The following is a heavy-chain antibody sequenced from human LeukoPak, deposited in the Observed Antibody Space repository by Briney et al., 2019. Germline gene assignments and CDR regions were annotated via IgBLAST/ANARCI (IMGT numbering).Heavy chain of an antibody. CDR1: GFTFDDYA. D-gene: IGHD3-3*01. CDR3: AGAPYYDFWSGYQDAFDI. Sequence: GGSLRLSCAASGFTFDDYAMHWVRQAPGKGLEWVAVISYDGSNKYYADSVKGRFTISRDNAKNSLYLQMNSLRAEDTAVYYCAGAPYYDFWSGYQDAFDIWGQGTMVTVSS. CDR2: ISYDGSNK. V-gene: IGHV3-30-3*01. J-gene: IGHJ3*02.